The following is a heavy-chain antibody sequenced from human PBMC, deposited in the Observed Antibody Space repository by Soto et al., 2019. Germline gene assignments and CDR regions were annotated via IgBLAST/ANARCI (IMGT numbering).Heavy chain of an antibody. Sequence: EVQLVESGGGLVQPGRSLRLSCAASGFTFDDYAMHWVRQAPGKGLEWVSGISWNSGSIGYADSVKGRFTISRDNAKNSLYLQMNSLRAEDTAWYYCAIDEVGPLPRTRNFDYWGQGTLVTVSS. D-gene: IGHD1-26*01. CDR1: GFTFDDYA. J-gene: IGHJ4*02. CDR2: ISWNSGSI. V-gene: IGHV3-9*01. CDR3: AIDEVGPLPRTRNFDY.